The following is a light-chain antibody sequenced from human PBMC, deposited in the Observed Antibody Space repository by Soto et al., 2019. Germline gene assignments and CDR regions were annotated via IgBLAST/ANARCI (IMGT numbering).Light chain of an antibody. Sequence: ETVMTQSPATLSVSPGERATLSCRASQSVTTNLAWYQQKPGQAPRLLIYGASTRATGIPARFGGSGSGTEFTLTISSLQSEDFAVYYCQQYNNWRTFGQGTKLEIK. CDR1: QSVTTN. CDR3: QQYNNWRT. V-gene: IGKV3-15*01. CDR2: GAS. J-gene: IGKJ2*01.